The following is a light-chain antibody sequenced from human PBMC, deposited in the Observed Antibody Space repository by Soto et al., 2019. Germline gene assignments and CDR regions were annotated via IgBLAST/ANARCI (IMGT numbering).Light chain of an antibody. Sequence: GDRVTITCRASQRISTWLAWYQLKPGKAPKLLIYDASSLESGVPSRFSGSGSGTEFTLTIRSLQPDDFATYYCQQYNTNSRTFGQGTKVEIK. CDR2: DAS. V-gene: IGKV1-5*01. J-gene: IGKJ1*01. CDR1: QRISTW. CDR3: QQYNTNSRT.